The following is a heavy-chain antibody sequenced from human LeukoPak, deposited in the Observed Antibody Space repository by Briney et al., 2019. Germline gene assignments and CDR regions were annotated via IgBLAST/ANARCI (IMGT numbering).Heavy chain of an antibody. CDR3: ARVPRPDSNYDFWSGYYSNHAFDI. J-gene: IGHJ3*02. CDR2: INPSGGST. CDR1: GYTFTSYY. V-gene: IGHV1-46*01. D-gene: IGHD3-3*01. Sequence: GASVKVSCKASGYTFTSYYMHWVRQAPGQGLEWMGIINPSGGSTSYAQKFQGRVTMTRDMSTSTVYMELSSLRSEDTAVYYCARVPRPDSNYDFWSGYYSNHAFDIWGQGTMVTVSS.